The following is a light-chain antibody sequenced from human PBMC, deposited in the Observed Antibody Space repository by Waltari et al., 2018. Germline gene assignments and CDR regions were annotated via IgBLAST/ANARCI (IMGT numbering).Light chain of an antibody. V-gene: IGLV1-40*01. CDR1: SSNIGAGYD. J-gene: IGLJ2*01. Sequence: QSVLTQPPSVSGAPGQRVTISCTGSSSNIGAGYDVTWYQQLPGKVPKLLIYGNSNRPSGVPDRISGSKSGTSASLAITGLQAEDEADYYCQSYDSSLGGSVFGGGTKLTVL. CDR2: GNS. CDR3: QSYDSSLGGSV.